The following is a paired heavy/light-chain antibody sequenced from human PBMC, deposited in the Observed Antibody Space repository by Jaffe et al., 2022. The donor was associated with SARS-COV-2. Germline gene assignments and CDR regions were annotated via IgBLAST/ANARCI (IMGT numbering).Heavy chain of an antibody. Sequence: EVQLLESGGGLVQPGGSLRLSCAASEFTFSSHSISWVRQAPGKGLEWVSSISASGLSTFYTDSVKGRFTISRDNSKNTVYLQMNSLTAEDAAVYYCAKGTNLITVTPPARWFDPWGQGTQVTVSS. V-gene: IGHV3-23*01. D-gene: IGHD4-17*01. CDR3: AKGTNLITVTPPARWFDP. CDR1: EFTFSSHS. J-gene: IGHJ5*02. CDR2: ISASGLST.
Light chain of an antibody. Sequence: DIQLTQSPSFLSASVGDRVTITCRASQGISTYLAWYQQKPGKAPKLLIYAASTLQSGVPSRFSGSGSGTEFTLTISSLQPEDFATYYCQQLNSYPRFTFGPGTKVDIK. V-gene: IGKV1-9*01. CDR1: QGISTY. CDR2: AAS. J-gene: IGKJ3*01. CDR3: QQLNSYPRFT.